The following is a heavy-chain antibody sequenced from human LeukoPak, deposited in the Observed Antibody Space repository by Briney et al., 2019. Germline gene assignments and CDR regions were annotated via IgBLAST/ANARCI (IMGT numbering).Heavy chain of an antibody. V-gene: IGHV3-48*01. Sequence: GGSLRLSCAASGFTFSSYSMNWVRQAPGKGLEWVSYISSSSSTIYYADSVKGRFTISRDNAKNSLYLQMNSLRAEDTAVYYCAREGTIFGVVISFQHWGQGTLVTVSS. CDR1: GFTFSSYS. D-gene: IGHD3-3*01. CDR2: ISSSSSTI. CDR3: AREGTIFGVVISFQH. J-gene: IGHJ1*01.